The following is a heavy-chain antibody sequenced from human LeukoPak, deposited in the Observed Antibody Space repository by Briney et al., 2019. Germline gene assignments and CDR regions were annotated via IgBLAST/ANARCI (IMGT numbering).Heavy chain of an antibody. CDR3: ARDRVPRATRGTFDY. D-gene: IGHD1-26*01. Sequence: PGGSLRLSCVASGFTFDDYSLNWVRQAPGKGLEWVAAISSSSDYIYYADSMRGRFTISRDNAKDSLYLQMHSLRVEDTALYYRARDRVPRATRGTFDYWGQGTPVIVSS. J-gene: IGHJ4*02. CDR2: ISSSSDYI. CDR1: GFTFDDYS. V-gene: IGHV3-21*01.